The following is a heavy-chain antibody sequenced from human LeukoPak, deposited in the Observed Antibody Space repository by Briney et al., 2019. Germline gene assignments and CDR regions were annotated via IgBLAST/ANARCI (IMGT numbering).Heavy chain of an antibody. CDR3: ARDSPTQRGYSYGYPRYGGNSGGSFDY. V-gene: IGHV1-18*01. Sequence: ASVKVSCKASGYTFTSYGISWVRQAPGQGLEWMGWISAYNGNTNYAQKLQGRVTMTTDTSTSTAYMELRSLRSDDTAVYYCARDSPTQRGYSYGYPRYGGNSGGSFDYWGQGTLVTVSS. CDR2: ISAYNGNT. D-gene: IGHD5-18*01. J-gene: IGHJ4*02. CDR1: GYTFTSYG.